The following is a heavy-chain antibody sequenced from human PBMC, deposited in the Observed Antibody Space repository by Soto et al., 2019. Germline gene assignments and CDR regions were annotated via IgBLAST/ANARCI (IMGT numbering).Heavy chain of an antibody. J-gene: IGHJ4*02. D-gene: IGHD3-9*01. CDR3: ARDYRYFDWLSGVATPLYYFDY. CDR2: IWYDGSNK. V-gene: IGHV3-33*01. CDR1: GFTFSSYG. Sequence: GGSLRLSCAASGFTFSSYGMHWVRQAPGKGLEWVAVIWYDGSNKYYADSVKGRFTISRDNSKNTLYLQMNSLRAEDTAVYYCARDYRYFDWLSGVATPLYYFDYWGQGTLVTVSS.